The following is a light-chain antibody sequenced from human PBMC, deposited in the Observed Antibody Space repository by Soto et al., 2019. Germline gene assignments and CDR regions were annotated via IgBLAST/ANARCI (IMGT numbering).Light chain of an antibody. Sequence: DIQMTQSPSSLSASVGDRVTITCRASQGISNYLAWYQQKPGKAPKLLIYAASTLLTGVPSRFSGSGSGTDFTLTISSLQPEDVATYYCQRYNTGPPYTFGQGTKLEIK. CDR1: QGISNY. V-gene: IGKV1-27*01. J-gene: IGKJ2*01. CDR3: QRYNTGPPYT. CDR2: AAS.